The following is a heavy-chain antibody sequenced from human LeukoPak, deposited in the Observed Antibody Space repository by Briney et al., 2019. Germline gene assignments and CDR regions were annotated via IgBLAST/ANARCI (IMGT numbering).Heavy chain of an antibody. Sequence: SETLFLTCTVSGGSISSGSYYWSWIRQPAGKGLEWIGRIYTSGSTNYNPSLKSRVTISVDTSKNQFSLKLSSVTAADTAVYYCARADGGWYYFDYWGQGTLVTVSS. CDR1: GGSISSGSYY. V-gene: IGHV4-61*02. D-gene: IGHD6-19*01. J-gene: IGHJ4*02. CDR3: ARADGGWYYFDY. CDR2: IYTSGST.